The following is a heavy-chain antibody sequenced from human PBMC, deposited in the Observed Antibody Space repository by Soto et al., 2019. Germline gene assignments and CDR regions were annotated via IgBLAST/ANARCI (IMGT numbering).Heavy chain of an antibody. CDR3: TTDRTPHGNWNDVSFAFDI. D-gene: IGHD1-1*01. Sequence: GSLRLSCAASGFTFSNAWMSWVRQAPGKGLEWVGRIKSKTDGGTTDYAAPVKGRFTISRDDSKNTLYLQMNSLKTEDTAVYYCTTDRTPHGNWNDVSFAFDIWGQGTMVTVSS. CDR2: IKSKTDGGTT. V-gene: IGHV3-15*01. CDR1: GFTFSNAW. J-gene: IGHJ3*02.